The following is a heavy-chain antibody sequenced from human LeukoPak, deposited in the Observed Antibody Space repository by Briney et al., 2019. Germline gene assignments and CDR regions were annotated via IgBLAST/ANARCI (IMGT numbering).Heavy chain of an antibody. CDR1: GYTLTELS. CDR2: FDPEDGET. CDR3: ATGPILSSSWQIDFDY. Sequence: ASVKVSCKVSGYTLTELSMHWVRQAPGKGLEWMGGFDPEDGETIYAQKFQGRVTMTEDTSTDTAYMELSSLRSEDTAVYYCATGPILSSSWQIDFDYWGQGTLVTVSS. V-gene: IGHV1-24*01. D-gene: IGHD6-13*01. J-gene: IGHJ4*02.